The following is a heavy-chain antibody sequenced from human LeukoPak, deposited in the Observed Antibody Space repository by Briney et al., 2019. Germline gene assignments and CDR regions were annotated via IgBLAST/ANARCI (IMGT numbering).Heavy chain of an antibody. CDR3: ARGLMGGYPYFDY. Sequence: GGSLRLSCAASGFTFSDYYMSWIRQAPGKGLEWVSNINWNGNNIGYADSLRGRFTISRDNAKNSLYLQMNSLRAEDTAFYCARGLMGGYPYFDYWGQGTLVTVSS. J-gene: IGHJ4*02. CDR2: INWNGNNI. D-gene: IGHD3-22*01. V-gene: IGHV3-20*04. CDR1: GFTFSDYY.